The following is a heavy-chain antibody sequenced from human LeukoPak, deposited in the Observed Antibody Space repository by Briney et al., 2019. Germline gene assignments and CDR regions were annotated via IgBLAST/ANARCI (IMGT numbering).Heavy chain of an antibody. V-gene: IGHV1-8*01. Sequence: ASVKVSCKASGYTLTSYDINWVRQATGQGLEWMGWMNPNSGNTGYAQKFQGRVTMTRNTSISTAYMELSSLRSEDTAVYYCARGYDSSGLRPIDYWGQGTLVTVSS. D-gene: IGHD3-22*01. CDR1: GYTLTSYD. CDR3: ARGYDSSGLRPIDY. J-gene: IGHJ4*02. CDR2: MNPNSGNT.